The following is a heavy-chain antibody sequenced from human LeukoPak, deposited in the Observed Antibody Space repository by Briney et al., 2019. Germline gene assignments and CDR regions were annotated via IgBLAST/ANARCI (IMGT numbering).Heavy chain of an antibody. Sequence: GASVKVSCKTSGYTFTKHPMHWVRQAPGQRLEWMGWINTDNGNTKYSEKFQGIVAITRDTSASTAYMELNSLTSGDTALYYCAPFIGAYFDYWGQGTLVTVSS. V-gene: IGHV1-3*04. CDR2: INTDNGNT. CDR1: GYTFTKHP. D-gene: IGHD3-10*01. CDR3: APFIGAYFDY. J-gene: IGHJ4*02.